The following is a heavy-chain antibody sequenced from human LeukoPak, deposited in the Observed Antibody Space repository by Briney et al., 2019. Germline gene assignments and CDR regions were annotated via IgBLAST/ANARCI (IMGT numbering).Heavy chain of an antibody. CDR1: GYTFTDYY. CDR2: INPNSGGK. J-gene: IGHJ4*02. CDR3: ARTWGSYSFDS. V-gene: IGHV1-2*06. D-gene: IGHD3-16*01. Sequence: ASVKVSCETSGYTFTDYYMHWVRQAPGQGLEWMGRINPNSGGKNYAQKFQDRVTMTRDTSTSTAYMELSRLRSDDTAVYYCARTWGSYSFDSWGQGTLVTVSS.